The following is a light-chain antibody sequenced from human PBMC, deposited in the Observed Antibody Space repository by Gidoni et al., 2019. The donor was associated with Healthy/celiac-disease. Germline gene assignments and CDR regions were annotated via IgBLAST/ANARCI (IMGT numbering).Light chain of an antibody. V-gene: IGKV1-33*01. CDR2: DAS. CDR3: QQYDNLLWT. Sequence: DIQMTQYQSSLSASVGDRVTITCQASQDISNYLNWYQQKPGKDPKLLIYDASNLETGVPSMFSGSGSGTDFTFTISSLQPEDIATYYCQQYDNLLWTFGQGTKLEIK. J-gene: IGKJ2*01. CDR1: QDISNY.